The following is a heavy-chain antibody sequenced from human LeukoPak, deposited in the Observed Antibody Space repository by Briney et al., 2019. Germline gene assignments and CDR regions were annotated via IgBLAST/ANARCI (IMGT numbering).Heavy chain of an antibody. D-gene: IGHD6-13*01. CDR2: ISSSSIYI. J-gene: IGHJ4*02. V-gene: IGHV3-21*01. Sequence: PGGSLRLSCATSGFTFSSYSMNWVRQAPGKGLEWVSSISSSSIYIYYADSVKGRFTIPRDNAKNSLYLQMNSLRAEDTAVYYCARGLYSSSWYDFDYWGQGTLVTVSS. CDR1: GFTFSSYS. CDR3: ARGLYSSSWYDFDY.